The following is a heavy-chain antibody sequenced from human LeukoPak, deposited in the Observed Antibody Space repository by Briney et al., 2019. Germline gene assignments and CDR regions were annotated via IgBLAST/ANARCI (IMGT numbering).Heavy chain of an antibody. CDR2: IRGSGSYT. CDR3: ATETRYCTSTSCSYYYGMDV. Sequence: GGSLRLSCAASGFTFSVHYMTWIRHARGEGLEWVSYIRGSGSYTNHADSVKGRFTISRDNAKNSLFLQMNSLRAEDTAVYYCATETRYCTSTSCSYYYGMDVWGKGTTVTVSS. V-gene: IGHV3-11*06. J-gene: IGHJ6*04. CDR1: GFTFSVHY. D-gene: IGHD2-2*01.